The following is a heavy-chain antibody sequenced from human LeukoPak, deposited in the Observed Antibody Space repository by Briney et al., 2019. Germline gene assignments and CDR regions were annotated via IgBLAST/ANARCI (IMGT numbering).Heavy chain of an antibody. Sequence: GGSLTLSCAASGFTFSSYGMHWVRQAPGKGPEWVAVIWYDGNNKYYANSVKGRFIISRDNYKSKLYLQMNSLRAEDTALYYCAKGGFHDFWTGTSDALDIWGQGTMVTVSS. V-gene: IGHV3-33*06. CDR3: AKGGFHDFWTGTSDALDI. D-gene: IGHD3-3*01. CDR2: IWYDGNNK. J-gene: IGHJ3*02. CDR1: GFTFSSYG.